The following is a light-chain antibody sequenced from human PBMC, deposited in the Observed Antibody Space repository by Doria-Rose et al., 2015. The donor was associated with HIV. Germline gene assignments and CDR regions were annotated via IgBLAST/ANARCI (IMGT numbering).Light chain of an antibody. J-gene: IGKJ3*01. Sequence: DIRVTQSPESLGMSLGERATLNCKSNQSLLYTSKNYLAWYQQKPGQPPKLLIYWASTRQSGVPARCSGSGSGTDFTLTISSLEAEDVAVYYCQQYYDTPSFGPGTTVDTK. V-gene: IGKV4-1*01. CDR1: QSLLYTSKNY. CDR2: WAS. CDR3: QQYYDTPS.